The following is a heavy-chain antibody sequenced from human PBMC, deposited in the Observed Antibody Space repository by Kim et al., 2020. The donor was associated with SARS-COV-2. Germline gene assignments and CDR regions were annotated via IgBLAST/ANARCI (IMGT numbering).Heavy chain of an antibody. D-gene: IGHD2-21*02. CDR1: GFTFSSYA. J-gene: IGHJ4*02. Sequence: GGSLRLSCAASGFTFSSYAMHWVRQAPGKGLEYVSAISSNGGSTYYADSVKGRFTISRDNSKNTLYLQMGSLRAEDMAVYYCARSGPRTGGNSGFLGYWGQGTLVTVSS. CDR3: ARSGPRTGGNSGFLGY. V-gene: IGHV3-64*02. CDR2: ISSNGGST.